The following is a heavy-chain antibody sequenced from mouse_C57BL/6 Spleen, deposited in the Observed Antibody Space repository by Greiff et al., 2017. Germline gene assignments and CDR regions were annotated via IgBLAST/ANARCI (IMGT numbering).Heavy chain of an antibody. CDR3: AKTGDGYYVGYFDV. V-gene: IGHV2-4*01. Sequence: VQLQQSGPGLVQPSQSLSITCTVSGFSLTSYGVHWVRQPPGKGLEWLGVIWSGGSTDYNAAFISRLSISKDNSKSQVFFKMNSLQADDTAIYYCAKTGDGYYVGYFDVWGTGTTVTVSS. J-gene: IGHJ1*03. CDR2: IWSGGST. CDR1: GFSLTSYG. D-gene: IGHD2-3*01.